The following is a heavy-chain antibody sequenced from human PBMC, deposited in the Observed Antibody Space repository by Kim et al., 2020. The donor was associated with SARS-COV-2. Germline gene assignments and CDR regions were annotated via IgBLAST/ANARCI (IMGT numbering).Heavy chain of an antibody. V-gene: IGHV3-48*03. Sequence: GGSLRLSCAASGFTFSSYEMNWVRQAPGKGLEWVSYISSSGSTIYYADSVKGRFTISRDNAKNSLYLQMNSLRAEDTAVYYCARARPGYYYDSSGYYSPPGMDVWGQGTTVTVSS. CDR2: ISSSGSTI. D-gene: IGHD3-22*01. CDR3: ARARPGYYYDSSGYYSPPGMDV. CDR1: GFTFSSYE. J-gene: IGHJ6*02.